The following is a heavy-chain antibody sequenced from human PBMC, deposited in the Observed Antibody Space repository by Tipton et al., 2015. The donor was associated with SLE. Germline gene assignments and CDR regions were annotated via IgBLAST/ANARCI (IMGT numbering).Heavy chain of an antibody. Sequence: TLSLTCTVSGGSISSATYYWNWIRQPAGKTLEWIGRIYTSGRTNCNPSLKSRVTLSLDRSKNQFSLKLDSATAADTAVYYCASWGFDTWGQGTMVTVSS. J-gene: IGHJ3*02. CDR2: IYTSGRT. D-gene: IGHD3-16*01. CDR3: ASWGFDT. CDR1: GGSISSATYY. V-gene: IGHV4-61*02.